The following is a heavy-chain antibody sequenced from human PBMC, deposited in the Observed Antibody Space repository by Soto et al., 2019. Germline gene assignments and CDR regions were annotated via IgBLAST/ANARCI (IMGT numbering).Heavy chain of an antibody. CDR3: TTALIRRPRISSGVGIRHLYFDL. Sequence: EVQLVESGGGLVKPGGSLRLSCAASGFTFSNAWMSWVRQAPGKGLEWVGRIKSKTDGGTTDYAAPVKGRFTISRDDSKNTLYLQMNSLKTEDTAVYYCTTALIRRPRISSGVGIRHLYFDLWGRGTLVTVSS. CDR2: IKSKTDGGTT. CDR1: GFTFSNAW. J-gene: IGHJ2*01. V-gene: IGHV3-15*01. D-gene: IGHD6-13*01.